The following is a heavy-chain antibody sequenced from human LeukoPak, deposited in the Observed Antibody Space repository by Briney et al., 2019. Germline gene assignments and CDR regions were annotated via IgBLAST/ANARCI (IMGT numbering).Heavy chain of an antibody. Sequence: ASETLSLTCTVSGGSLSSYYWSWIRQPPGKGLEWIGYIYYSGSTNYNPSLKSRVTISVDTSKNQFSLKLSSVTAADTAVYYCARLERGILTPRNWFDPWGQGTLVTVSS. J-gene: IGHJ5*02. CDR1: GGSLSSYY. V-gene: IGHV4-59*08. D-gene: IGHD3-3*01. CDR2: IYYSGST. CDR3: ARLERGILTPRNWFDP.